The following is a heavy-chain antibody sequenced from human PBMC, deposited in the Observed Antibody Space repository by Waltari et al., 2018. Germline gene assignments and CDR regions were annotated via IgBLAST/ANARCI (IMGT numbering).Heavy chain of an antibody. D-gene: IGHD3-22*01. CDR3: ARDRPVYDSSGYYYVDAFDI. CDR1: GGSISSGSYY. V-gene: IGHV4-61*02. J-gene: IGHJ3*02. CDR2: IYTSGST. Sequence: QVQLQESGPGLVKPSQTLSLPCTVSGGSISSGSYYWSWIRPPAGKGLEWIGRIYTSGSTNYNPSLKSRVTISVDTSKNQFSLKLSSVTAADTAVYYCARDRPVYDSSGYYYVDAFDIWGQGTMVTVSS.